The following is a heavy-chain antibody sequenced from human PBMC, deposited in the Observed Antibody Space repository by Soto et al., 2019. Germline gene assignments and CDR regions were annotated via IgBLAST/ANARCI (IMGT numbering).Heavy chain of an antibody. V-gene: IGHV1-46*01. J-gene: IGHJ5*02. Sequence: ASVKVSCKAPRDTFTSYYINWVRQAPGQGLEWMGVINPHGGSTAYAQKFKGRVTLTRDTSASTVYMEVSSLTSEDTAMYYCARSSGGNFGIIIEGTNWFATWGQGTLVTVSS. CDR3: ARSSGGNFGIIIEGTNWFAT. CDR1: RDTFTSYY. D-gene: IGHD1-26*01. CDR2: INPHGGST.